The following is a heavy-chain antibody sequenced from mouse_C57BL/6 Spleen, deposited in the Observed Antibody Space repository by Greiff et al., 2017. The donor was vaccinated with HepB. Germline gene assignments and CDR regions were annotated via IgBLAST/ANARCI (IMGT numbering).Heavy chain of an antibody. Sequence: VQLQQPGAELVMPGASVKLSCKASGYTFTSYWMHWVKQRPGQGLEWIGEIDPSDSYTNYNQKFKGKSTLTVDKSSSTAYMQLSSLTSEDSAVYYCARRGDDYGRSFDYWGQGTTLTVSS. CDR1: GYTFTSYW. D-gene: IGHD2-4*01. V-gene: IGHV1-69*01. CDR3: ARRGDDYGRSFDY. J-gene: IGHJ2*01. CDR2: IDPSDSYT.